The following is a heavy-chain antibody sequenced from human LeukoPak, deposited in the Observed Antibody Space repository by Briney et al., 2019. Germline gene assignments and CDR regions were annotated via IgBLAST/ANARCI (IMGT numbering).Heavy chain of an antibody. V-gene: IGHV4-39*07. J-gene: IGHJ3*02. CDR2: IYYSGTT. Sequence: PSETLSLTCTVSGGSISSGTYYWGWVRQPPGKGLEWISTIYYSGTTYYNPSLKSRVTISIDTSKNHFSLKLSSVTAADTAVYYCARVGRVVGKEMATIPGAFDIWGQGTMVTVSS. CDR1: GGSISSGTYY. D-gene: IGHD5-24*01. CDR3: ARVGRVVGKEMATIPGAFDI.